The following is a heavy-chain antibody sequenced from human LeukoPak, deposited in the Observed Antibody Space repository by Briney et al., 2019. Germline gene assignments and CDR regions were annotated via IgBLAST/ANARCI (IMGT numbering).Heavy chain of an antibody. CDR3: ARRAGEYSHPYDY. CDR1: GFTFSSNS. Sequence: PGGSLRLSCTVPGFTFSSNSMSWVRQAPGKGLEWVSFIYSGGNTHYSDSVKGRFTISRDNSKNTLYLQMNSLRADDTAVYYCARRAGEYSHPYDYWGQGTLVTVSS. CDR2: IYSGGNT. J-gene: IGHJ4*02. D-gene: IGHD4-17*01. V-gene: IGHV3-53*01.